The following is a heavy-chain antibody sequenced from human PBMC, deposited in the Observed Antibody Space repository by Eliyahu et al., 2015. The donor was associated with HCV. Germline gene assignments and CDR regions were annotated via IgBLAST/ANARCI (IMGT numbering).Heavy chain of an antibody. V-gene: IGHV3-74*01. J-gene: IGHJ4*02. D-gene: IGHD3-22*01. Sequence: EVQLVESGGGLVQPGGSLXLSCAASXFXLSSYWMHWVRQAPGKGLVWVSRINLDGSSTNYADXVKGRFTISRDNAKNTLYLQMNSLRAEDTAVYYCARVGAQYDSSELWLWHWGQGTLVTVSS. CDR2: INLDGSST. CDR1: XFXLSSYW. CDR3: ARVGAQYDSSELWLWH.